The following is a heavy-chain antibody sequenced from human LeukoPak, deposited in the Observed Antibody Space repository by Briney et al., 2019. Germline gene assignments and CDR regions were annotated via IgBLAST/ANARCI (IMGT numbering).Heavy chain of an antibody. CDR3: ARDFPGEGSGIYYYYYGMDV. CDR1: GGTFSSYA. D-gene: IGHD3-10*01. V-gene: IGHV1-69*04. J-gene: IGHJ6*02. Sequence: SVKVSCKASGGTFSSYAISWVRQAPGQGLEWVGRIIPILGIANYAQKFQGRVTITADKSTSTAYMELSSLRSEDTAVYYCARDFPGEGSGIYYYYYGMDVWGQGTTVTVSS. CDR2: IIPILGIA.